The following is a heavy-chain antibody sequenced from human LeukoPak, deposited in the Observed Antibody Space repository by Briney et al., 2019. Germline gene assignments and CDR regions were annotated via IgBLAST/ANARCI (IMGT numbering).Heavy chain of an antibody. V-gene: IGHV3-30-3*01. CDR3: ARVIGDAFDI. Sequence: PGRTLRLSCAASGFTFSSYAMHWVREAPGKGLEWVAVISHDGSNKYYADAVKGRFTISRDNAKNSLYLQMNSLRAEDTAVYYCARVIGDAFDIWGQGTMVTVSS. CDR1: GFTFSSYA. J-gene: IGHJ3*02. CDR2: ISHDGSNK.